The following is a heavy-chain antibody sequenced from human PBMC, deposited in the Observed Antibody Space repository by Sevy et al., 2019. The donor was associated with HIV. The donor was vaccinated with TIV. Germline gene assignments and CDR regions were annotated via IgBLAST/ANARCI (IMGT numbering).Heavy chain of an antibody. Sequence: GGSLRLSCATSGFSFGNDLMSWVHQAPGKGLEWVANIMQDRSETYFDDSAKGRFTISRDNAKNSIHLEMRSLGVEDTAVYHCARLDGYNSGWFFDLWGQGTLVVVSS. D-gene: IGHD6-19*01. V-gene: IGHV3-7*01. CDR1: GFSFGNDL. J-gene: IGHJ4*02. CDR3: ARLDGYNSGWFFDL. CDR2: IMQDRSET.